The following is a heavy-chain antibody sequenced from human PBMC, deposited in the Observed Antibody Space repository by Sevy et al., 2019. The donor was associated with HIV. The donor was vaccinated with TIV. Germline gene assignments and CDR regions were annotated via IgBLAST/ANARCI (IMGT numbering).Heavy chain of an antibody. D-gene: IGHD6-19*01. CDR3: ARDAGYSTGWYAGY. Sequence: GGSLRLSCAASGFSISPYAFHWVRQAPGKGLEWVALMSYDGSTRYYAGSAKGRFAISKDNSKNTLYLQMNSLRIEDTAIYYCARDAGYSTGWYAGYWGQGTLGTVSS. J-gene: IGHJ4*02. V-gene: IGHV3-30*09. CDR2: MSYDGSTR. CDR1: GFSISPYA.